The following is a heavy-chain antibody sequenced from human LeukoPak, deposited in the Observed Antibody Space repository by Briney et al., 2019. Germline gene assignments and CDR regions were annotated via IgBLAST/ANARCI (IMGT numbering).Heavy chain of an antibody. CDR2: IGGSSKSI. V-gene: IGHV3-21*01. CDR3: ARTRSSGWYEGPYYGMDV. J-gene: IGHJ6*02. Sequence: GGSLRLSCAASGFTFSSYSMNWVRQAPGKGLEWASSIGGSSKSIYYAGSVKGRFTISRDNAKDSLVLLMNSLRAEDTAVYYCARTRSSGWYEGPYYGMDVWGQGTTVTVSS. CDR1: GFTFSSYS. D-gene: IGHD6-19*01.